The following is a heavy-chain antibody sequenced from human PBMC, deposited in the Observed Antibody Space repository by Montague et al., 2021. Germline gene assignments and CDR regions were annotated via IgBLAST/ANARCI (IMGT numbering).Heavy chain of an antibody. V-gene: IGHV4-4*02. CDR3: ARHGDDEWQQMAF. J-gene: IGHJ4*02. CDR1: GDFISSYTW. Sequence: SETLSLTCAVSGDFISSYTWWSWVRQPPGKGLEWIGEIFHSGSANYNPSLRSRITISVDKSKNEFSLHLNSVTPADTDVYYCARHGDDEWQQMAFWGQGTMVVVSS. CDR2: IFHSGSA. D-gene: IGHD6-13*01.